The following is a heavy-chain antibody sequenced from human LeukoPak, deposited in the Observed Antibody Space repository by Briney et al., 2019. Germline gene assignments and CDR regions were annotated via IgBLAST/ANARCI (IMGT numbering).Heavy chain of an antibody. D-gene: IGHD6-19*01. CDR3: AKGGRICSASTCRIDY. Sequence: SGGSLRLSCAASGFTFSSYAMSWVRQAPGKGLEWVSVISASGGSTYYSDSVKGRFTISRDKSRKTLYLQMSSLGADDTAVYYCAKGGRICSASTCRIDYWGQGTLVIVSS. J-gene: IGHJ4*02. CDR1: GFTFSSYA. CDR2: ISASGGST. V-gene: IGHV3-23*01.